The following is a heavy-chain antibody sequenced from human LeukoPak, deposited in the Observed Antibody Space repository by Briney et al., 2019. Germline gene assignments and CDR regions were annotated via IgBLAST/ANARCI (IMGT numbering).Heavy chain of an antibody. V-gene: IGHV3-48*03. CDR3: AKDRKLGPADYYFDF. J-gene: IGHJ4*02. Sequence: GGSLRLSCAASGFTFSGYQMNWVRQAPGKGLEWVSYISSSGSTTDYADSVKGRFTISRDNSKNTLYLQMNSLRAEDTAVYYCAKDRKLGPADYYFDFWGQGTLVTVAP. D-gene: IGHD7-27*01. CDR1: GFTFSGYQ. CDR2: ISSSGSTT.